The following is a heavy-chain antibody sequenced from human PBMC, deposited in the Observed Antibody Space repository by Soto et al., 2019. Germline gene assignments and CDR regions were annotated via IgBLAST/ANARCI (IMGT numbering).Heavy chain of an antibody. V-gene: IGHV5-51*01. J-gene: IGHJ4*02. Sequence: PGESLKISCKGSGYSFTSYWIGWVRQMPGKGLEWMWYINTSDVNTNYSPSVQGRVTISTDNSNSTAYLQWSSLKASDTAMYYCARQCSGGSCYGVPDYWGQGTLVTVSS. D-gene: IGHD2-15*01. CDR1: GYSFTSYW. CDR3: ARQCSGGSCYGVPDY. CDR2: INTSDVNT.